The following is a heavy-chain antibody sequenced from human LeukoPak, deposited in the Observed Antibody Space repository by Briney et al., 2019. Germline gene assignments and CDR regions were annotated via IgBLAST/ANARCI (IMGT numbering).Heavy chain of an antibody. J-gene: IGHJ4*02. V-gene: IGHV2-5*01. CDR1: GFSLSTSGVG. D-gene: IGHD3-22*01. CDR2: IYWNDDK. CDR3: AHRESYDSSASYYFDY. Sequence: SGPTLVNPTQTLTLTCTFSGFSLSTSGVGVGWIRQPPGKALEWLALIYWNDDKRYSPSLKSRLTITKDTSKNQVVLTMTNMDPVDTATYYCAHRESYDSSASYYFDYWGQGTLVTVSS.